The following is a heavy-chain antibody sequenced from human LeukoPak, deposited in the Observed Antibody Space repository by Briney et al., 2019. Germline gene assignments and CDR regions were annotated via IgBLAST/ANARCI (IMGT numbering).Heavy chain of an antibody. CDR3: AREELLTGTGFDP. Sequence: PSETLSLTCTVSGGSISSYYWSWIRQPPGKGLEWIGYIYYSGSTNYNPSLKSRVTISVDTSKNQFSLKLNSVTAADTAVYYCAREELLTGTGFDPWGQGTLVTVSS. V-gene: IGHV4-59*01. J-gene: IGHJ5*02. CDR2: IYYSGST. D-gene: IGHD1-20*01. CDR1: GGSISSYY.